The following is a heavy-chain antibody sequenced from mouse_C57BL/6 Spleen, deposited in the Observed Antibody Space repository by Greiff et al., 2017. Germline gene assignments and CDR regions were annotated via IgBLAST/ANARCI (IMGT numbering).Heavy chain of an antibody. CDR1: GYTFTDYY. CDR3: ARSDYYGSSPAY. CDR2: IYPGSGNT. V-gene: IGHV1-76*01. Sequence: QVQLQQSGAELVRPGASVKLSCKASGYTFTDYYINWVKQRPGQGLEWIARIYPGSGNTYYNEKFKGKATLTAEKSSSTAYMQLSSLTSEDSAVYFCARSDYYGSSPAYWGQGTLVTVSA. J-gene: IGHJ3*01. D-gene: IGHD1-1*01.